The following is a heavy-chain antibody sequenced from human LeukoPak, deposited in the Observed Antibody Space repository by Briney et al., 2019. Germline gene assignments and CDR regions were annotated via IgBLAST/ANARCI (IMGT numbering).Heavy chain of an antibody. J-gene: IGHJ5*02. CDR3: ARALRQQLVTGWFDP. V-gene: IGHV4-31*03. Sequence: SQTLSLTCTVSGGSISSGGYYWSWIRQHRGKGLEWIGYIYYSGSTYYNPSLKSRVTISVDTSKKQFSLRLTSLTAADTAVYYCARALRQQLVTGWFDPWGQGTLVTVSS. CDR1: GGSISSGGYY. CDR2: IYYSGST. D-gene: IGHD6-13*01.